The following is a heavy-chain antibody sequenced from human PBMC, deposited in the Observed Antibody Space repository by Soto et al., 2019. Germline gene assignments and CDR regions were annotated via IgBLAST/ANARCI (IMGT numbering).Heavy chain of an antibody. CDR1: GGSISSSSYY. CDR2: IYYSGST. D-gene: IGHD3-22*01. V-gene: IGHV4-39*02. J-gene: IGHJ4*02. Sequence: QLQLQESGPGLVKPSETLSLTCTVSGGSISSSSYYWGWIRQPPGKGLEWIGSIYYSGSTYYSPSLKSQVTISVDTSKNQFSLKLSSVTAADTAVYYCAREYYYDSSGYYYGPPDYWGQGTLVTVSS. CDR3: AREYYYDSSGYYYGPPDY.